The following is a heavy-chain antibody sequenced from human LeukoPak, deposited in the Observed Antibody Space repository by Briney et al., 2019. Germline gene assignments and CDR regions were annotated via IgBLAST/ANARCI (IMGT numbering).Heavy chain of an antibody. J-gene: IGHJ4*02. D-gene: IGHD2/OR15-2a*01. V-gene: IGHV4-61*01. CDR3: AAYFGPSPDY. CDR1: GGSVSSGSYY. Sequence: PSETLSLTCTVSGGSVSSGSYYWSWIRQPPGKGLEWIGYIYYSGSTNYNPSLKSRVTISVDTSKNQFSLKLSSMTAADTAVYYCAAYFGPSPDYWGQGTLVTVSS. CDR2: IYYSGST.